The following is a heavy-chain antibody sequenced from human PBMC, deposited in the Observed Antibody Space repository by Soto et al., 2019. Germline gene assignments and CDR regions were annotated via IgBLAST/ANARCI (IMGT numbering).Heavy chain of an antibody. Sequence: VQLVESGGGLVQPGGSLRLSCAASGFTFSSYWMHWVRQAPGKGLVWVSRIKSDGSGTSYADSVKGRLTISRDNAKNTLYLKMNSLRAEDTAVYYCARGDGDYYDGNGYLGRHWGQGTLVTVSP. CDR1: GFTFSSYW. CDR3: ARGDGDYYDGNGYLGRH. V-gene: IGHV3-74*01. D-gene: IGHD3-22*01. CDR2: IKSDGSGT. J-gene: IGHJ4*02.